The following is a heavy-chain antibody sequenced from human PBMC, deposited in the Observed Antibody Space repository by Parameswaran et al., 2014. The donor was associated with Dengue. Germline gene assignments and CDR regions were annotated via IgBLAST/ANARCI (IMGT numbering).Heavy chain of an antibody. V-gene: IGHV4-39*01. J-gene: IGHJ4*02. CDR2: IYYSGST. CDR3: ACITMLGILGNDY. Sequence: WIRQPPGKGLEWIGSIYYSGSTYYNPSLKSRVTISVDTSKNQFSLKLSSVTAADTAVYYCACITMLGILGNDYWGQGTLVTVSS. D-gene: IGHD3-10*02.